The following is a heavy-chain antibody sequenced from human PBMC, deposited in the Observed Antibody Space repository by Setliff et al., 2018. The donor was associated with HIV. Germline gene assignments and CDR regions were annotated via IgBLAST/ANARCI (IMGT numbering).Heavy chain of an antibody. CDR1: GGSISSYY. Sequence: SETLSLTCTVSGGSISSYYWSWIRQPAGKGLEWIGRIFSSGSTSYNSSLKSRVTMSVDTSKNQFSLRLTSVTAADTAVYYCARDPVITTMVGPKFYFDYWGQGILVTVSS. CDR2: IFSSGST. CDR3: ARDPVITTMVGPKFYFDY. J-gene: IGHJ4*02. V-gene: IGHV4-4*07. D-gene: IGHD3-22*01.